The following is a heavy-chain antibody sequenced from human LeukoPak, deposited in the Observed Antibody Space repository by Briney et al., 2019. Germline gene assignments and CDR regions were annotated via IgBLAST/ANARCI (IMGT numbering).Heavy chain of an antibody. J-gene: IGHJ4*02. D-gene: IGHD2-21*02. Sequence: GGSLRLSCAASGFTFSDHYMDWVRQAPGKGLEWVGRTRNKANGYTTEYAASVKGRFTISRDDSKNSLYLQMNSLKTEDTAVYYCARVRYCGGDCYYFDYWGQGTLVTVSS. CDR3: ARVRYCGGDCYYFDY. CDR2: TRNKANGYTT. CDR1: GFTFSDHY. V-gene: IGHV3-72*01.